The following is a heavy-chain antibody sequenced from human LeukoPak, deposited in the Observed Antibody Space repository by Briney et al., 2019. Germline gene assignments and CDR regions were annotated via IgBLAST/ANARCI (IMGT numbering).Heavy chain of an antibody. Sequence: SETLSLTCAVYGGSFSGYYWSWIRQPPGKGLEWIGEINHSGSTNHNPSLKSRVTIPVDTSKNQFSLKLSSVTAADTAVYYCARGDSSSWFDYWGQGTLVTVSS. CDR3: ARGDSSSWFDY. CDR1: GGSFSGYY. CDR2: INHSGST. D-gene: IGHD6-6*01. J-gene: IGHJ4*02. V-gene: IGHV4-34*01.